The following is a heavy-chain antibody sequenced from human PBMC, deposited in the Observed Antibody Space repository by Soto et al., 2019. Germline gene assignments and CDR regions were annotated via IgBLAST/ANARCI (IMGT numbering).Heavy chain of an antibody. CDR3: ATGHRGLTGTTVVVTVPGWFDP. CDR2: ISYDGSDG. V-gene: IGHV3-30*03. J-gene: IGHJ5*02. CDR1: GFTFSVYN. Sequence: GGSLRLSCPASGFTFSVYNMQWVRQAPGKGPECVAVISYDGSDGYYADSVRGRFTISRDNSNNMLYLEMNSLRPEDTAVYYCATGHRGLTGTTVVVTVPGWFDPWGQGALVTVSS. D-gene: IGHD2-21*02.